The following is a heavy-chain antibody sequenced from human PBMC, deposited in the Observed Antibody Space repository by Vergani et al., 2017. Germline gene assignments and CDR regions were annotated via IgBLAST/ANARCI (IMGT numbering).Heavy chain of an antibody. CDR1: GFTFDDYT. J-gene: IGHJ6*02. CDR2: ISWDCGST. CDR3: AKITRGGPEYYYYFYVMYV. V-gene: IGHV3-43*01. Sequence: EVQMVESGGGLAKPGGSLRLSCAASGFTFDDYTMHWVRQAPGKGLEWVSLISWDCGSTYYADSVKGRFTISRDNSKNSLYLEMNSLRTEDTALYYCAKITRGGPEYYYYFYVMYVWSQESTLTV. D-gene: IGHD2-2*01.